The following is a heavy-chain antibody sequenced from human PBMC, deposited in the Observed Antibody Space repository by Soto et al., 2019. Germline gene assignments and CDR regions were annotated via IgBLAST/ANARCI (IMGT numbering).Heavy chain of an antibody. J-gene: IGHJ6*02. Sequence: GESLKISCKGSGYSFTSYWIDWVRQMPGKGLEWMGIIYPGDSDTRYSPSFQGQVTISADKSISTAYLQWSSLKASDTAMYYCARLIGAARRWYYYYGMDVWGQGTTVTVSS. D-gene: IGHD6-6*01. CDR1: GYSFTSYW. V-gene: IGHV5-51*01. CDR2: IYPGDSDT. CDR3: ARLIGAARRWYYYYGMDV.